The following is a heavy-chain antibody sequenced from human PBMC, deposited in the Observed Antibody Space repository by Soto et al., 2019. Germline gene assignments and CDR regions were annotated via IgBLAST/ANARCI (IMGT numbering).Heavy chain of an antibody. Sequence: SVKVSCKASGGTFSSYAISWVRQAPGQGLEWMGGIIPIFGTANYAQKFQGRVTITADESTSTAYMELSSLRSEDTAVYYCARVEPVDTAMVGGAYWFDPWGQGTLVTVSS. V-gene: IGHV1-69*13. CDR1: GGTFSSYA. CDR2: IIPIFGTA. J-gene: IGHJ5*02. D-gene: IGHD5-18*01. CDR3: ARVEPVDTAMVGGAYWFDP.